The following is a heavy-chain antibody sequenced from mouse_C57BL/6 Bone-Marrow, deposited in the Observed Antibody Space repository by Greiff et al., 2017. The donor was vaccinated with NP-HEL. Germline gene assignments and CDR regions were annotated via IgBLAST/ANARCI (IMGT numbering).Heavy chain of an antibody. J-gene: IGHJ2*01. Sequence: QVHVKQSGAELMKPGASVKLSCKATGYTFPGYWLAWVKQRPGHGLEWIGQILPGSGSTNSNEKFKGKATFTADTSSNTAYMQLSSLTTEESAIYYGASRGNYSNLLDYWGQGTTLTVSS. CDR2: ILPGSGST. D-gene: IGHD2-5*01. CDR3: ASRGNYSNLLDY. CDR1: GYTFPGYW. V-gene: IGHV1-9*01.